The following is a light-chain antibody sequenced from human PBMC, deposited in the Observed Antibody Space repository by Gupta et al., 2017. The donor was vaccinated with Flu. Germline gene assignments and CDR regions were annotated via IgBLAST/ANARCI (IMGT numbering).Light chain of an antibody. CDR1: QTVSNC. J-gene: IGKJ1*01. CDR3: QQTYTVTPT. V-gene: IGKV1-39*01. CDR2: ATS. Sequence: DIQMTQSPTSLSASVGDRVSITCRASQTVSNCLNWYQQQPGKAPKLLIFATSTLENGVPSRLSGSGSDTDFTLTITSLQPEDFATYYCQQTYTVTPTFGQGTKVEI.